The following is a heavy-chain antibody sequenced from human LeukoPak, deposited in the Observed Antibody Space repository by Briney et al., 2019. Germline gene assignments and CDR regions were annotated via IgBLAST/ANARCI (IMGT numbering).Heavy chain of an antibody. Sequence: ASVKVSCKASGYTFTGYYMHRVRQAPGQGLEWMGWINPTSGGTKYAQKFQGRVTMTRDTSISTAYMELSRLRSDDTAVYYCARSQWLIDASIDYWGQGTLVTVSS. CDR1: GYTFTGYY. J-gene: IGHJ4*02. CDR3: ARSQWLIDASIDY. V-gene: IGHV1-2*02. D-gene: IGHD6-19*01. CDR2: INPTSGGT.